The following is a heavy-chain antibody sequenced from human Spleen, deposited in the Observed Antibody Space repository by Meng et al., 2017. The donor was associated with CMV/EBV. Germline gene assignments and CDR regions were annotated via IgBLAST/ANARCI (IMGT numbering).Heavy chain of an antibody. CDR3: TRTYCSSSNCYRLDY. J-gene: IGHJ4*02. D-gene: IGHD2-2*02. Sequence: SETLSLTCVVSGVSIRSSNWWSWVRQTPKKGLEWIGEIHHTGSTNYNPSLRSRVTVSVDKSKNQFSLKLSSVTAADTALYYCTRTYCSSSNCYRLDYWGQGTLVTVSS. V-gene: IGHV4/OR15-8*03. CDR1: GVSIRSSNW. CDR2: IHHTGST.